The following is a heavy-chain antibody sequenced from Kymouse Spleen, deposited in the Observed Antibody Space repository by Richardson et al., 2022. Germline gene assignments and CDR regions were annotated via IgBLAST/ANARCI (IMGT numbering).Heavy chain of an antibody. CDR1: GFTFSSYG. V-gene: IGHV3-33*01. CDR3: ARDITMVRGVPFDY. CDR2: IWYDGSNK. Sequence: QVQLVESGGGVVQPGRSLRLSCAASGFTFSSYGMHWVRQAPGKGLEWVAVIWYDGSNKYYADSVKGRFTISRDNSKNTLYLQMNSLRAEDTAVYYCARDITMVRGVPFDYWGQGTLVTVSS. J-gene: IGHJ4*02. D-gene: IGHD3-10*01.